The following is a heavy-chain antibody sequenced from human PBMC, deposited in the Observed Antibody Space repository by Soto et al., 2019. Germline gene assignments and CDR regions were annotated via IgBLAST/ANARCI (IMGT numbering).Heavy chain of an antibody. CDR2: IYPGDSDT. CDR3: ATYCTNGVCYKVPPDVLRYFDWHEYYFDY. CDR1: GYSFTSYW. V-gene: IGHV5-51*01. D-gene: IGHD2-8*01. Sequence: PGESLKISCKGSGYSFTSYWIGWVRQMPGKGLEWMGIIYPGDSDTRYSPSFQGQVTISADKSISTAYLQWSSLKASDTAMYYCATYCTNGVCYKVPPDVLRYFDWHEYYFDYWGQGTLVTVSS. J-gene: IGHJ4*02.